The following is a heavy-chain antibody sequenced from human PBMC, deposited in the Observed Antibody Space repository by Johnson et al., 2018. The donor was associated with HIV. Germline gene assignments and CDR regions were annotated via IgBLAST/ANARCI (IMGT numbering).Heavy chain of an antibody. J-gene: IGHJ3*02. V-gene: IGHV3-7*01. CDR3: AREAGYYDSSGYSDAFDI. Sequence: VQLVESGGVVVQPGGSLRLSCAASGFTFSSYWMSWVRQAPGKGLEWVANIKQDGSEKYYVDSVKGRFTIPKDNAKNSLYLEMNSLRAENTAVYYCAREAGYYDSSGYSDAFDIWGQGTMVTVSS. D-gene: IGHD3-22*01. CDR2: IKQDGSEK. CDR1: GFTFSSYW.